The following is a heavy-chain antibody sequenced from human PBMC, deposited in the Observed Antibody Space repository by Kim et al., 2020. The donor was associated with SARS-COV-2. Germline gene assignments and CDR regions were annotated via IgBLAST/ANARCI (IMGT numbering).Heavy chain of an antibody. Sequence: GGSLRLSCAASGSTFSSYAMSWVRQAPGKGLEWVSVISGSGGSTYYADSVKGRFTISRDNSKNTLYLQMNSLRAEDTAVYYCAKKEPGYSSSWTYFDYWGQGTLVTVSS. J-gene: IGHJ4*02. V-gene: IGHV3-23*01. CDR2: ISGSGGST. CDR3: AKKEPGYSSSWTYFDY. CDR1: GSTFSSYA. D-gene: IGHD6-13*01.